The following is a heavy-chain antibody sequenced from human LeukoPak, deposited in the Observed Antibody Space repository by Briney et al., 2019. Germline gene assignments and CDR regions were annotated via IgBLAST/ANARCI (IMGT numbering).Heavy chain of an antibody. CDR3: ARGVTYCGGDCYLTY. CDR2: ISSSSSTI. J-gene: IGHJ4*02. D-gene: IGHD2-21*01. V-gene: IGHV3-48*01. Sequence: GGSLRLSCAASGFTFSSYSMNWVRQAPGKGLEWVSYISSSSSTIYYADSVKGRFTISRDNAKSSLYLQMNSLRAEDTAVYYCARGVTYCGGDCYLTYWGQGTLVTVSS. CDR1: GFTFSSYS.